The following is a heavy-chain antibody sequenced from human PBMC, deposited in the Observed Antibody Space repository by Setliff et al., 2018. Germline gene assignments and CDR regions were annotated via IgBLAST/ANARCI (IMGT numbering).Heavy chain of an antibody. J-gene: IGHJ4*02. V-gene: IGHV4-39*07. CDR1: GGSISSSSYY. Sequence: SETLSLTCTVSGGSISSSSYYWGWIRQPPGKGLEWIGCIYYSGSTYYNPSLKSRVTISLDTSKNQFSLKLSSVTAADTAVYYCARRETYYNFWSGYYAYWGQGTLVTVSS. CDR3: ARRETYYNFWSGYYAY. CDR2: IYYSGST. D-gene: IGHD3-3*01.